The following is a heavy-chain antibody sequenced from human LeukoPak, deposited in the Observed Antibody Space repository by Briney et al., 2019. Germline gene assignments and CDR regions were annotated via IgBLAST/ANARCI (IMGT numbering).Heavy chain of an antibody. CDR3: AKDGIGNPPGASFDI. D-gene: IGHD1-26*01. Sequence: PGGSLRLSCAASGFTFSSYGMHWVRQAPGKGLEWVAVISYDGSNKYYADSVKGRFTISRDNSKNTLYLQMNSLRAEDTAVYYCAKDGIGNPPGASFDIWGQGTMVTVSS. CDR2: ISYDGSNK. J-gene: IGHJ3*02. CDR1: GFTFSSYG. V-gene: IGHV3-30*18.